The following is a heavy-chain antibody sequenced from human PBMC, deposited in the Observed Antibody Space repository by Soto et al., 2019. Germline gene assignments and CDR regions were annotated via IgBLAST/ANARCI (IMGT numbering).Heavy chain of an antibody. Sequence: GASVKVSCKASGYTFTSYAMHWVRQAPGQRLEWMGWINAGNGNTKYSQKFQGRVTITRDTSASTAYMELSSLRSEDTAVYYCAREGDGYNWVYYCYYGMDVWGQGTTVTVSS. CDR1: GYTFTSYA. J-gene: IGHJ6*02. CDR2: INAGNGNT. D-gene: IGHD5-12*01. V-gene: IGHV1-3*01. CDR3: AREGDGYNWVYYCYYGMDV.